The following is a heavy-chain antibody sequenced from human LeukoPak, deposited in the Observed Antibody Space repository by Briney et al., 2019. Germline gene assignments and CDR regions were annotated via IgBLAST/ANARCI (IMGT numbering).Heavy chain of an antibody. J-gene: IGHJ4*02. D-gene: IGHD5-18*01. V-gene: IGHV7-4-1*02. CDR2: INTNTGNP. Sequence: ASVKVSCKASGYTFTNYAMNWVRQAPGQGLEWMGWINTNTGNPTYVQGFTGRFVFSLDTSVSTAYLQISSLKAEDTAVYFRARDGRAYVYGYRGFDYWGQGTLVTVSS. CDR1: GYTFTNYA. CDR3: ARDGRAYVYGYRGFDY.